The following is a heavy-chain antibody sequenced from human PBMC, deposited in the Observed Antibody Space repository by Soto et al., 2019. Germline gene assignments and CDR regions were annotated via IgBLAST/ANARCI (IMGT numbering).Heavy chain of an antibody. J-gene: IGHJ4*02. Sequence: LGESLKISCKGSGYSFTSYWIGWVRQMPGKGLEWMGIIYPGDSDTRYSPSFQGQVTISADKSISTAYLQWSSLKASDTAMYYCARQLFPGIAAAGYYYFDYWGQGTLVTVSS. CDR2: IYPGDSDT. CDR1: GYSFTSYW. D-gene: IGHD6-13*01. CDR3: ARQLFPGIAAAGYYYFDY. V-gene: IGHV5-51*01.